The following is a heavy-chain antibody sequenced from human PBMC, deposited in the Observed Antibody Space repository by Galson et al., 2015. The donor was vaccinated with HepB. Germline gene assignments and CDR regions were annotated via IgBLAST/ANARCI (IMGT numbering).Heavy chain of an antibody. CDR2: IIPIFGTA. CDR1: GGTFSSYA. Sequence: SVKVSCKASGGTFSSYAISWVRQAPGQGLEWMGGIIPIFGTANYAQKFQGRVTITADESTSTAYMELSSLRSEDTAVYYCARGRITMVRGQRRKLEYYFDYWGQGTLVTVSS. J-gene: IGHJ4*02. V-gene: IGHV1-69*13. D-gene: IGHD3-10*01. CDR3: ARGRITMVRGQRRKLEYYFDY.